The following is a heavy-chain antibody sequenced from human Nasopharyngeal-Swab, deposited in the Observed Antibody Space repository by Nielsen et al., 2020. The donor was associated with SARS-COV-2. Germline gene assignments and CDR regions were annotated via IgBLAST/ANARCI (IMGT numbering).Heavy chain of an antibody. J-gene: IGHJ4*02. V-gene: IGHV4-31*02. Sequence: RQAPGKGLEWIGYIYYSGGTYYNPSLKSRVTISVDTSKNQFSLKLSSVTAADTAVYYCAGFPYCSGGSCSNDYWGQGTLVTVSS. CDR2: IYYSGGT. D-gene: IGHD2-15*01. CDR3: AGFPYCSGGSCSNDY.